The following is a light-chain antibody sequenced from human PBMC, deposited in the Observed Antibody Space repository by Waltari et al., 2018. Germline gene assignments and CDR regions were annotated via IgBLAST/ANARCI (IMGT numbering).Light chain of an antibody. V-gene: IGLV2-14*01. CDR3: SSFTSSTTGI. Sequence: SALTQPDSVSGSPGQSITIPCSGISSDSGGYEYVFWYQQHPGKAPKVIIYDVTNRPSGVSNRFSGSKSGSSASLTISGLQAEDEADYYCSSFTSSTTGIFGGGTKLTVL. CDR2: DVT. CDR1: SSDSGGYEY. J-gene: IGLJ2*01.